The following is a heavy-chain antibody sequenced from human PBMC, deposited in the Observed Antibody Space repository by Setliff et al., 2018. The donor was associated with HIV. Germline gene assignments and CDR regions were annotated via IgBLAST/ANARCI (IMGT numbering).Heavy chain of an antibody. D-gene: IGHD3-3*01. V-gene: IGHV4-4*07. Sequence: SETLSLTCTVSGGSVSLYYWNWMRQPVGKGLEWIGRLFTSGKTIFSPSLESRVSMSVDTSKNAVSLKLDSVTAGDSAVYFCARDLFNEWQGHYYYYMDVWGKGTTVTVSS. CDR3: ARDLFNEWQGHYYYYMDV. CDR2: LFTSGKT. CDR1: GGSVSLYY. J-gene: IGHJ6*03.